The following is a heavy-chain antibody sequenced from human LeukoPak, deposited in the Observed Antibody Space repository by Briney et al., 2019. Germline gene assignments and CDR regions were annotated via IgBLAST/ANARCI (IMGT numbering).Heavy chain of an antibody. D-gene: IGHD2-15*01. Sequence: PGGSLRLSCAASGFTFSSYSMNWVRQAPGKGLEWVSSISSSSSYIYYADSVKGRFTISRDNAKNSLYLQMNSLRAEDTAVYYCARARYCSGGSCPHFDYWGQGTQVTVSS. CDR3: ARARYCSGGSCPHFDY. V-gene: IGHV3-21*01. CDR1: GFTFSSYS. J-gene: IGHJ4*02. CDR2: ISSSSSYI.